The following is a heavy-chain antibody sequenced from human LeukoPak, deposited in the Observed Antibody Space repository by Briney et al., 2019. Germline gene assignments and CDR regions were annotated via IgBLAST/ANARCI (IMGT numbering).Heavy chain of an antibody. CDR3: ARITMGATSANFYYYFVDA. J-gene: IGHJ6*03. CDR1: GFTFSGYT. CDR2: IISHGGST. Sequence: PGGSLRLSCAASGFTFSGYTLHWVRQAPGKGLEYVSAIISHGGSTHYADSVKGRFTVSRDNSKNTLYLQMDSLRAEDMAVYYCARITMGATSANFYYYFVDAWGKGTTVTVSS. V-gene: IGHV3-64*02. D-gene: IGHD3-3*01.